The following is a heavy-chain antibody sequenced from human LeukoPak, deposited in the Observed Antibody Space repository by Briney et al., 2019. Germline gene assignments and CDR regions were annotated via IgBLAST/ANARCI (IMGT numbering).Heavy chain of an antibody. CDR2: ISGSGGAT. J-gene: IGHJ4*02. D-gene: IGHD2-21*02. Sequence: GGTLRLSCAASGFTFNTYGMSWVRQAPGKGLEWVSGISGSGGATYYADSVKGRFTISRDNAKNSLYLQMNSLRAEDTAVYYCARDGAYCGGDCPPRYWGQGTLVTVSS. CDR3: ARDGAYCGGDCPPRY. V-gene: IGHV3-23*01. CDR1: GFTFNTYG.